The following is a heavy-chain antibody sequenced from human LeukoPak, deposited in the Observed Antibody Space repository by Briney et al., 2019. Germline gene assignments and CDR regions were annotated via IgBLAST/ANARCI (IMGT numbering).Heavy chain of an antibody. CDR1: GYTFASYG. CDR2: ISTYNGNT. D-gene: IGHD1-26*01. J-gene: IGHJ4*02. V-gene: IGHV1-18*01. Sequence: ASVKVSCKASGYTFASYGITWVRQAPGQGLEWMGWISTYNGNTNYAQKFQGRVTMTRDTSTSTVYMELSSLRSEDTAVYYCARKIGAPNKGFDYWGQGTLVTVSS. CDR3: ARKIGAPNKGFDY.